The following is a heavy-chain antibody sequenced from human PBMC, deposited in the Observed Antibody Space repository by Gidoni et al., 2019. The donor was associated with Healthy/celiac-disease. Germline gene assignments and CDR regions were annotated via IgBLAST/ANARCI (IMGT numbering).Heavy chain of an antibody. CDR2: ISSSGSTI. Sequence: QVQLVESGGGLVKPGGSLRLSCAASGFTFSDYYMSWIRQAPGKGLEWVSYISSSGSTIYYADSVKGRFTISRDNAKNSLYLQMNSLRAEDTAVYYCARDLAESGVVVVSYYYYGMDVWGQGTTVTVSS. V-gene: IGHV3-11*01. D-gene: IGHD2-15*01. J-gene: IGHJ6*02. CDR1: GFTFSDYY. CDR3: ARDLAESGVVVVSYYYYGMDV.